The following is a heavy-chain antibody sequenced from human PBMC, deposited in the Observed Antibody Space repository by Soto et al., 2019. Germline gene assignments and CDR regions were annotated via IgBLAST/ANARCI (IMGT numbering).Heavy chain of an antibody. CDR2: ITSKSAGETT. Sequence: EAQLVESGGGLVTPGESLRLSCVASGFTFSNAWMSWVRLAPGKGLEGIGRITSKSAGETTAYAAPVPGSFTVSREDLNNTLYIQVNSLKTEDTGIYYCYTEHTLFMAHWGQGALVTVSS. V-gene: IGHV3-15*01. CDR1: GFTFSNAW. CDR3: YTEHTLFMAH. J-gene: IGHJ4*02.